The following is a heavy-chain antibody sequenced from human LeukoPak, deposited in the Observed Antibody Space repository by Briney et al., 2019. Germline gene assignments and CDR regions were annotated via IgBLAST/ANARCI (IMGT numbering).Heavy chain of an antibody. CDR2: ISSSSSHM. D-gene: IGHD3-9*01. V-gene: IGHV3-21*04. CDR3: ARLSVGYDILAGYEY. Sequence: GGSLRLSCAASGFTFNSYSMYWVRQAPGKGLEWVSSISSSSSHMFYADSVKGRFSISRGNANNSLYLQMNSLRAEDTAVYYCARLSVGYDILAGYEYWGQGTLVAVSS. CDR1: GFTFNSYS. J-gene: IGHJ4*02.